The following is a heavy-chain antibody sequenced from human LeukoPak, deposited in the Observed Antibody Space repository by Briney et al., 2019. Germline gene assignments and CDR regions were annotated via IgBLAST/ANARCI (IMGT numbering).Heavy chain of an antibody. V-gene: IGHV4-34*01. Sequence: PSETLSLTCAVYGGSFSGYYWSWIRQPPGKGLEWIGEINHSGSTNYNPSLKSRVTISVDTSKNQFSLKLSSVTAADTAVYYCARGRAAAGYFDYWGQGTVVTVSS. CDR1: GGSFSGYY. CDR3: ARGRAAAGYFDY. J-gene: IGHJ4*02. D-gene: IGHD6-13*01. CDR2: INHSGST.